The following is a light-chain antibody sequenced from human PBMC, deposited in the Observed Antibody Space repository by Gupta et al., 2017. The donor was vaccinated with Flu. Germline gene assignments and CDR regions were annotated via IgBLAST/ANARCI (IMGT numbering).Light chain of an antibody. CDR2: DAS. J-gene: IGKJ4*01. Sequence: DIVLTQSPATLSLSPGESATLSCRASQSVRTYLAWYQQKPGQAPRLLLYDASKRATGIPARFSGSGSGTDFTLSISSLEPEDFAVYYCQQRGNWFSFGGGTKVEIK. V-gene: IGKV3-11*01. CDR3: QQRGNWFS. CDR1: QSVRTY.